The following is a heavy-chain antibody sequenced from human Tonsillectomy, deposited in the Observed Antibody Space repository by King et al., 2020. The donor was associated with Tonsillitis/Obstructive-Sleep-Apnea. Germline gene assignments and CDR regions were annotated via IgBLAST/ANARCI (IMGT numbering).Heavy chain of an antibody. CDR3: EKEKIWLEELSPSFDY. CDR2: ISGRGSST. CDR1: GFTFSSYA. V-gene: IGHV3-23*04. D-gene: IGHD3-10*01. J-gene: IGHJ4*02. Sequence: VQLVESWGVLVQPWVSLRLSFSASGFTFSSYAMSCVRHAPWKGLEWVSAISGRGSSTYYADSVKGRFTISRDNSKNTFYLQINSLREEDKEVYYCEKEKIWLEELSPSFDYWGKGTMVTV.